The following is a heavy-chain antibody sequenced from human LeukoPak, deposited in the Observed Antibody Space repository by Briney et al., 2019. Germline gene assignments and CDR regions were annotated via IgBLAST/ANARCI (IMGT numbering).Heavy chain of an antibody. CDR3: ARMTNSAYDFDY. V-gene: IGHV3-53*01. Sequence: PGGSLRLSCAASGFTVSTNYMSWVRQAPGKGLEWVSVLYSGGTTSYADSVKGRFTVSRDNSKNTLYLQMNSLRAEDTAVYYCARMTNSAYDFDYWGRGTLVTVSS. CDR1: GFTVSTNY. CDR2: LYSGGTT. J-gene: IGHJ2*01. D-gene: IGHD5-12*01.